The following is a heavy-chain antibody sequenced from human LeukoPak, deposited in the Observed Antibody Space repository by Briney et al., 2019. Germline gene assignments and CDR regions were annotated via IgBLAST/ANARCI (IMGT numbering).Heavy chain of an antibody. D-gene: IGHD6-19*01. Sequence: PGRSLRLSCAASGFTFSSYAMHWVRQAPGKGLEWVAVISYDGSNKYYADSVKGRFTISRDNSKNTLYLQMNSLRAKDTAVYYCARDRRQWLVDGWFDPWGQGTLVTVSS. V-gene: IGHV3-30-3*01. J-gene: IGHJ5*02. CDR1: GFTFSSYA. CDR3: ARDRRQWLVDGWFDP. CDR2: ISYDGSNK.